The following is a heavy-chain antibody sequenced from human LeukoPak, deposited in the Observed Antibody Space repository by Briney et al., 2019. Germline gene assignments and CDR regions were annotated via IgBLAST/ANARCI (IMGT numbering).Heavy chain of an antibody. Sequence: GGSLRLSCAASGFTFRSYAMSWVRQAPGKGLEWVSAISGSGGSTYYADSVKGRFTISRDNSKNTLYLQMNSLRAEDTAVYYCAKEVVVVVAATRYDYWGQGTLVTVSS. J-gene: IGHJ4*02. V-gene: IGHV3-23*01. CDR1: GFTFRSYA. CDR3: AKEVVVVVAATRYDY. CDR2: ISGSGGST. D-gene: IGHD2-15*01.